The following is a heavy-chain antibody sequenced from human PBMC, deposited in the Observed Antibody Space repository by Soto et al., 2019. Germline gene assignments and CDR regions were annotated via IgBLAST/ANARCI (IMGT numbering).Heavy chain of an antibody. CDR2: IYHSGST. Sequence: SETLSLTCAFSGGSISSSNWWSWVRQPPGKGLEWIGEIYHSGSTNYNPSLKSRVTISVDKSKNQFSLKLSSVTAADTAVYYCARVERYYYGSGSSNWFDPWGQGTLVT. CDR3: ARVERYYYGSGSSNWFDP. D-gene: IGHD3-10*01. J-gene: IGHJ5*02. V-gene: IGHV4-4*02. CDR1: GGSISSSNW.